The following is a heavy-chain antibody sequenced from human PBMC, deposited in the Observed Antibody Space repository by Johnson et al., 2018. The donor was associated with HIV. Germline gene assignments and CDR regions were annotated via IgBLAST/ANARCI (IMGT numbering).Heavy chain of an antibody. J-gene: IGHJ3*02. D-gene: IGHD4-23*01. CDR3: ARSSTVVTPHDI. Sequence: QVQLVESGGGVVRPGGSLRLSCAASGFKFDDYAMSWVRQAPGRGLEWVAVISYDGSNKYYADSVKGRFTISRDNSKNTLYLQMNSLRAEDTAVYYCARSSTVVTPHDIWGQGTMVTVSS. CDR1: GFKFDDYA. V-gene: IGHV3-30*04. CDR2: ISYDGSNK.